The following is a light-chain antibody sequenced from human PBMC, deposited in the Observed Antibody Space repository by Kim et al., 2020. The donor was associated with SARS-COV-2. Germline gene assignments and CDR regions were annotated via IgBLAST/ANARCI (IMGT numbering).Light chain of an antibody. J-gene: IGKJ1*01. CDR2: RAS. V-gene: IGKV1-5*03. CDR3: QQYKNYWT. CDR1: QSIDTW. Sequence: SASVGERVTITCRDRQSIDTWLAWYRQNPGQAHNLLIYRASSFQNGVPSRFSGSGSGTEFTLTKNGLRPDDFATYYCQQYKNYWTFGRGTKVDIK.